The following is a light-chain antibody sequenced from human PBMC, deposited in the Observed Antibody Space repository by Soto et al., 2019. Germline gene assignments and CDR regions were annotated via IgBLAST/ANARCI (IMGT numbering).Light chain of an antibody. Sequence: QSALTQPASVSGSPGQSITISCTGTSSDVGGYNYVSWYQQRPGKAPKLMIYDVSNRPSGVSNRFSGSKSGNTASLTISGLQAEDEADYYCSSYTSSTTPVFGGRTKLTVL. CDR1: SSDVGGYNY. V-gene: IGLV2-14*01. CDR2: DVS. J-gene: IGLJ2*01. CDR3: SSYTSSTTPV.